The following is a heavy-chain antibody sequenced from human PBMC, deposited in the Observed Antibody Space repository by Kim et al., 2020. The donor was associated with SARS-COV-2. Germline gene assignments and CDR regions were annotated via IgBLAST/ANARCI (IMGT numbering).Heavy chain of an antibody. D-gene: IGHD3-10*01. CDR3: ARGRPGGFDY. V-gene: IGHV1-3*01. J-gene: IGHJ4*02. CDR2: NT. Sequence: NTKYSQKFQGRVTITRDTSASTAYLELSSLRSEDTAVYYCARGRPGGFDYWGQGTLVTVSS.